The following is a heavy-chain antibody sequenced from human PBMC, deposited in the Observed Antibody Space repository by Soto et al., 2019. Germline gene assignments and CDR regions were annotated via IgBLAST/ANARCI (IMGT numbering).Heavy chain of an antibody. J-gene: IGHJ5*02. V-gene: IGHV5-51*01. Sequence: EVQLVQSGAEVKKPGESLQISCKGSGYSFTSYWIGWVRQMPGKGLEWMGIIYPGDSDTRYSPSFQGQVTISADKSISTAYLQWSSLKASDTAMYYCARHGSSSWNGDSWFDPWGQGTLVTVSS. CDR3: ARHGSSSWNGDSWFDP. CDR1: GYSFTSYW. D-gene: IGHD6-13*01. CDR2: IYPGDSDT.